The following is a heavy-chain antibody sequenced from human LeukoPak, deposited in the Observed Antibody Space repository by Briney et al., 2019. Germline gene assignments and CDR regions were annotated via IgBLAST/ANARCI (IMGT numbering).Heavy chain of an antibody. J-gene: IGHJ5*02. CDR3: ARDRYYYDSSAYRWFDP. D-gene: IGHD3-22*01. V-gene: IGHV3-11*01. CDR1: GFTFSDYY. Sequence: GGSLRLSCAASGFTFSDYYMSWIRQAPGKGLEWVSYISSSGSTIYYADSVKGRFTISRDNAKNSLYLQMNSLRAEDTAVYYCARDRYYYDSSAYRWFDPWGQGTLVTVSS. CDR2: ISSSGSTI.